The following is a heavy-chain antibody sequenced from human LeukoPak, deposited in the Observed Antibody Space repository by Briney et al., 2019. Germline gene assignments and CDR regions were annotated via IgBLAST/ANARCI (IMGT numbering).Heavy chain of an antibody. V-gene: IGHV4-39*07. CDR1: GGSISSSSYY. D-gene: IGHD6-25*01. CDR3: ARDLGSAQPGF. CDR2: MYHSGSI. Sequence: SETLSLTCTVSGGSISSSSYYWGWIRQPPGKGLEWIGEMYHSGSINYNPSLKSRVTISVDISKNQFSLRLNSVTAADTAVYYCARDLGSAQPGFWGQGTLVTVSS. J-gene: IGHJ4*02.